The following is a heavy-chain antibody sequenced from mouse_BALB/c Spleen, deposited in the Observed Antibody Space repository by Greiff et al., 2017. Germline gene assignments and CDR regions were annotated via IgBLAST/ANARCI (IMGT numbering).Heavy chain of an antibody. J-gene: IGHJ1*01. D-gene: IGHD1-1*01. V-gene: IGHV14-3*02. CDR2: IDPANGNT. Sequence: EVKLVESGAELVKPGASVKLSCTASGFNIKDTYMHWVKQRPEQGLEWIGRIDPANGNTKYDPKFQGKATITADTSSNTAYLQLSSLTSEDTAVYYCAIYYYGSNWYFDVWGAGTTVTVSS. CDR3: AIYYYGSNWYFDV. CDR1: GFNIKDTY.